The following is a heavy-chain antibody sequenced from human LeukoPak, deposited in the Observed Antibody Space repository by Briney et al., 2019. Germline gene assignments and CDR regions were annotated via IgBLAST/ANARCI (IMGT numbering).Heavy chain of an antibody. D-gene: IGHD3-22*01. Sequence: PSETLSLTCTVSGGSISSYYWSWIRQPPGKGLEWIGYIYYSGSTNYNPSLKSRVTISVDMSKNQFSLKLSSVTAADTAVYYCARRGGARYYYDSSGPLDYWGQGTLVTVSS. V-gene: IGHV4-59*08. J-gene: IGHJ4*02. CDR2: IYYSGST. CDR1: GGSISSYY. CDR3: ARRGGARYYYDSSGPLDY.